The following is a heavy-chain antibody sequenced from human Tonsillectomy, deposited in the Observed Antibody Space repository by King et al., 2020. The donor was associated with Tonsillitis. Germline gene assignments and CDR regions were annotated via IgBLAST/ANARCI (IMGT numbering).Heavy chain of an antibody. D-gene: IGHD6-6*01. CDR1: GYTFIGFS. Sequence: VQLVESGAEVRKPGASVKVSCKASGYTFIGFSMHWVRQAPGQGLEWMGWIKPNSGGTNYAQKFQGRVTMTRDTSISTAYMELSRLRSDDTAVYYCAREYYSSSFDFWGQGTLVTVSS. J-gene: IGHJ4*02. CDR2: IKPNSGGT. V-gene: IGHV1-2*02. CDR3: AREYYSSSFDF.